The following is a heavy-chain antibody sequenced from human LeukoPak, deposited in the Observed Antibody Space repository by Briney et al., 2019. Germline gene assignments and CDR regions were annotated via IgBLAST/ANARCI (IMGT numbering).Heavy chain of an antibody. Sequence: GASVKVSCKASGGTFSSYAISWVRQAPGQGLEWMGGIIPIFGTANYAQKFQGRVTITTDESTSTAYMELSSLRSEDTAVYYCAGGLYYYGSSGYSLQMPDAFDIWGQGTMVTVSS. CDR3: AGGLYYYGSSGYSLQMPDAFDI. J-gene: IGHJ3*02. D-gene: IGHD3-22*01. CDR2: IIPIFGTA. CDR1: GGTFSSYA. V-gene: IGHV1-69*05.